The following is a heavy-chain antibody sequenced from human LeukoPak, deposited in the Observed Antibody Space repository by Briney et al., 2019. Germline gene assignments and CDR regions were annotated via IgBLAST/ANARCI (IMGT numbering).Heavy chain of an antibody. CDR2: INHSGST. V-gene: IGHV4-34*01. Sequence: SETLSLTCAVYGGSFSGYYWSWIRQPPGKGLEWIGEINHSGSTNYNPSLKSRVTISVDTSKNQFSLKLSSVTAADTAVYYCATPGYCSSTSCYGRGYYYYGMDVWGQGTTATVSS. CDR3: ATPGYCSSTSCYGRGYYYYGMDV. CDR1: GGSFSGYY. J-gene: IGHJ6*02. D-gene: IGHD2-2*01.